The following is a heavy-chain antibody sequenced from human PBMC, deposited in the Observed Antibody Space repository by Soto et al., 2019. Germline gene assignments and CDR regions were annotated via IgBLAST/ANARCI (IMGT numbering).Heavy chain of an antibody. D-gene: IGHD1-26*01. Sequence: SETLSLTCTVSGGSISSYYWSWIRQPPGKGLEWIGYIYYSGSTNYNPSLKSRVTISVDTSKNQFSLKLSSVTAADTAVYYCARHPRYSGSYFDYWGQGTLVTVSS. CDR2: IYYSGST. V-gene: IGHV4-59*08. J-gene: IGHJ4*02. CDR1: GGSISSYY. CDR3: ARHPRYSGSYFDY.